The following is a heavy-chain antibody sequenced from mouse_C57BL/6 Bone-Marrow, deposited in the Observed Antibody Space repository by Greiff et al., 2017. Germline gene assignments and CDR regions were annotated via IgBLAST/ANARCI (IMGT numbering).Heavy chain of an antibody. CDR3: ARGYDYDYAMDY. V-gene: IGHV1-39*01. D-gene: IGHD2-4*01. CDR2: INPNYGTT. CDR1: GYSFTDYN. Sequence: EVKLMESGPELVKPGASVKISCKASGYSFTDYNMNWVKQSNGKSLEWIGVINPNYGTTSYNQKFKGKATLTVDQSSSTAYMQLNSLTSEDSAVYYGARGYDYDYAMDYWGQGTSVTVSS. J-gene: IGHJ4*01.